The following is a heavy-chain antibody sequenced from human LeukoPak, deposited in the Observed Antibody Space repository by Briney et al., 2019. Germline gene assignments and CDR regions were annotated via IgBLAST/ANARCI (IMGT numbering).Heavy chain of an antibody. J-gene: IGHJ4*02. CDR3: APSYNPKGE. Sequence: GTSLGLFCAASGFIFSSYAMSWVREDSGKGLEYVSAISGGGGSTYYADFVRGRFTISGDNSKNTLYVQKNSLRAEDTAVYYCAPSYNPKGEGGQGTLVTVPS. D-gene: IGHD1-14*01. CDR1: GFIFSSYA. CDR2: ISGGGGST. V-gene: IGHV3-23*01.